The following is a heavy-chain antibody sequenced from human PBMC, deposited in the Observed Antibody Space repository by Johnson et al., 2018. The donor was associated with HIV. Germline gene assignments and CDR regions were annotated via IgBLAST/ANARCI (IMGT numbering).Heavy chain of an antibody. J-gene: IGHJ3*02. V-gene: IGHV3-9*01. CDR3: AKDRQATSTLGAFDI. Sequence: VQLVESGGGVVQPGRSLRLSCAASGFTFGDYAMHWVRQRPWKGLEWVSGISWNSVNIEYADSVKGRFTISRDNAKNSLYLQMNSLRTEDTALYYCAKDRQATSTLGAFDIWGQGNMVIVSS. CDR2: ISWNSVNI. CDR1: GFTFGDYA. D-gene: IGHD5-24*01.